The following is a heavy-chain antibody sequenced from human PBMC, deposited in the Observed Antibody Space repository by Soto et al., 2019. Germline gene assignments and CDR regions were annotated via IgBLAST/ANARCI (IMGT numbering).Heavy chain of an antibody. V-gene: IGHV4-59*11. D-gene: IGHD6-13*01. Sequence: SETLSLTCTVSGGSINNHYWSWIRQPPGKGLEWIGYIYYTGSTNYNPSLESRVTISVDTSKNQFSLKLSSVTAADTAVYHCARDPRLAAAGRFDFWGQGTLVTVSS. CDR1: GGSINNHY. CDR2: IYYTGST. CDR3: ARDPRLAAAGRFDF. J-gene: IGHJ4*02.